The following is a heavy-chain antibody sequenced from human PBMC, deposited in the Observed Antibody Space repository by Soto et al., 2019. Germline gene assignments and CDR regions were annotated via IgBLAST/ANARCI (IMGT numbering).Heavy chain of an antibody. V-gene: IGHV1-8*01. CDR3: ARGQPYNWNHVE. Sequence: ASVKVSCKASGYTFTSYDINWVRQTTGQGLEWMGWMNPNSGNTGYAQKFQGRVTMTRNTSISTAYMELSSLRSEDTAVYYCARGQPYNWNHVEWGQGTLVTVSS. D-gene: IGHD1-20*01. CDR1: GYTFTSYD. J-gene: IGHJ4*02. CDR2: MNPNSGNT.